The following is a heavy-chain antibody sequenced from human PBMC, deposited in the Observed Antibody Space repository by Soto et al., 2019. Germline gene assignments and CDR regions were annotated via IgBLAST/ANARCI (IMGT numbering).Heavy chain of an antibody. V-gene: IGHV1-18*01. CDR2: ISAYNGNT. D-gene: IGHD1-26*01. J-gene: IGHJ4*02. Sequence: ASVKVSCKASGYTFTSYGISWVRQAPGQGLEWMGWISAYNGNTKYEQKLQGRVTMTTDTSTSTAYMELRSLRSDDTAVYYCARDAAVGVFDYWGQGTLVTVSS. CDR1: GYTFTSYG. CDR3: ARDAAVGVFDY.